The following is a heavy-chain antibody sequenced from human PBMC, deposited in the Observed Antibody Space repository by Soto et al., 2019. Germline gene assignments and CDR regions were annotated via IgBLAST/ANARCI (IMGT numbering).Heavy chain of an antibody. Sequence: SETLSLTCTVSGGSINSSSYYWGCIRQPPGKGLEWIGSLYYGGSTYYNPSLKSRVTISVDTSKNQFSLKLNSVTAADTAVYYCASSDIVVLTAANIDYWGQGTLVTVSS. V-gene: IGHV4-39*01. CDR1: GGSINSSSYY. D-gene: IGHD2-2*01. J-gene: IGHJ4*02. CDR2: LYYGGST. CDR3: ASSDIVVLTAANIDY.